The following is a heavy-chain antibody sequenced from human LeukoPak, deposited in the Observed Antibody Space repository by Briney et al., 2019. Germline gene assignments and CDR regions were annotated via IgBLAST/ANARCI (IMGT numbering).Heavy chain of an antibody. CDR3: LRYFVYFDY. Sequence: ASVQVSLQASGYTFTHYYMHWVRQAPGQGREWMGWINPNRGDTNFAQRLQGRVTMTRDTSISTVYMELSRLTSDDTAVYYCLRYFVYFDYWGRGTLVTVSS. D-gene: IGHD3-9*01. V-gene: IGHV1-2*02. CDR2: INPNRGDT. CDR1: GYTFTHYY. J-gene: IGHJ4*02.